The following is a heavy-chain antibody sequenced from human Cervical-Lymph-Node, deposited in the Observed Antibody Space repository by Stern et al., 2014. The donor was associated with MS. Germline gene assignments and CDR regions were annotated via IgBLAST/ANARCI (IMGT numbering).Heavy chain of an antibody. D-gene: IGHD3-9*01. CDR3: AREARMQHDDILAGHGGKHYYFYGMDV. Sequence: EVQLVESGGGLVKPGRYLRLACATSGFRFSAHSIHWVRQAAGKGLEWVGGIRRKTTGGTTEYAASVKDRFTISRDDSRSSAYLQLNTLTTEDTGVYYCAREARMQHDDILAGHGGKHYYFYGMDVWGQGTTVTVSS. J-gene: IGHJ6*02. CDR2: IRRKTTGGTT. V-gene: IGHV3-49*04. CDR1: GFRFSAHS.